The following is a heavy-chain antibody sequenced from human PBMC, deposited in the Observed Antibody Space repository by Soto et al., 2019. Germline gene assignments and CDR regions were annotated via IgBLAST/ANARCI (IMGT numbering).Heavy chain of an antibody. V-gene: IGHV3-30*18. Sequence: QVQLVESGGGVVQPGRSLRLSCAASGFTFSSYGMHWVRQAPGKGLEWVAVISYDGSNKYYADSVKGRFTISRDNSKNTLYLQMNSLRAEDMAVYYCAKGGPELAYYYYGMDVWGQGTTVTVSS. CDR1: GFTFSSYG. D-gene: IGHD6-6*01. J-gene: IGHJ6*02. CDR3: AKGGPELAYYYYGMDV. CDR2: ISYDGSNK.